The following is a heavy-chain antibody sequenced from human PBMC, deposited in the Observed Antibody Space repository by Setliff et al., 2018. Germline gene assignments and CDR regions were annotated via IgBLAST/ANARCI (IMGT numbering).Heavy chain of an antibody. CDR3: ARYSSPYYYMDV. V-gene: IGHV4-31*03. CDR2: IYHSGTT. CDR1: GGSITTGGYY. Sequence: TLSLTCTVSGGSITTGGYYWSWIRQHPGEGLEWIGYIYHSGTTYYNPSLESRVRLSVDTSNSQFSLKLSSVTAADRAIYFCARYSSPYYYMDVWG. J-gene: IGHJ6*03. D-gene: IGHD5-18*01.